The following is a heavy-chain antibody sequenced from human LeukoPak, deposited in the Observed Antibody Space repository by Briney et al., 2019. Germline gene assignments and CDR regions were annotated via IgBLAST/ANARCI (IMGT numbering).Heavy chain of an antibody. V-gene: IGHV3-30-3*01. Sequence: GGSLRLSCAASGFTFSSYAMHWVRQAPGKGLEWVAVISYDGSNKYYADSVKGRFTISRDNSKNTLYLQMNSLRAEDTAVYYCARDRKAAKTMIVVVITTLDYWGQGTLVTVSS. CDR2: ISYDGSNK. CDR1: GFTFSSYA. D-gene: IGHD3-22*01. J-gene: IGHJ4*02. CDR3: ARDRKAAKTMIVVVITTLDY.